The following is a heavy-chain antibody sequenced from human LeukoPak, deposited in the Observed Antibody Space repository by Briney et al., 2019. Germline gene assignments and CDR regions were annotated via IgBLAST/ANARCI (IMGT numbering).Heavy chain of an antibody. J-gene: IGHJ5*02. CDR3: ARAICTSTSCHNDH. Sequence: GASVKVSCKASGYTFTSYFIHWVRQAPGQGLEWMGIINPSAGSTSYAQKFQSRVTMTRDTSTSTVYMELSSLRSEDTAIYYCARAICTSTSCHNDHWGQGTLVTVSS. CDR2: INPSAGST. D-gene: IGHD2-2*01. V-gene: IGHV1-46*01. CDR1: GYTFTSYF.